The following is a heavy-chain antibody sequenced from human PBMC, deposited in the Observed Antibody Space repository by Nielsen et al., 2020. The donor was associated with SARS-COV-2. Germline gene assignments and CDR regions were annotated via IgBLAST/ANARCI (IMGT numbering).Heavy chain of an antibody. D-gene: IGHD5-24*01. CDR1: GFNLDYYA. CDR3: AKLAVRDGPFDC. V-gene: IGHV3-9*01. CDR2: ISWNSGSI. Sequence: CAASGFNLDYYAMHRVPQAPGKGLEWVSGISWNSGSIGHADSVKGRFTISRDKAKNHLYLQMNSLRADDTALYYCAKLAVRDGPFDCWGQGTLVTVSS. J-gene: IGHJ5*01.